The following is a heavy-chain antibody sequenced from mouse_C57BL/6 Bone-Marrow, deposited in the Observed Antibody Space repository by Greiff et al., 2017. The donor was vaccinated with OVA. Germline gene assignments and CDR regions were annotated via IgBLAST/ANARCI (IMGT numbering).Heavy chain of an antibody. CDR2: IHPNSGST. D-gene: IGHD1-1*01. Sequence: QVQLQQPGAELVKPGASVKLSCKASGYTFTSYWMHWVKQRPGQGLEWIGMIHPNSGSTNYNEKFKSKATLTVDKSSSTAYMQLSSLTSEDSAVYYCARVPLLTRVVEDAMDYWGQGTSVTVSS. V-gene: IGHV1-64*01. J-gene: IGHJ4*01. CDR1: GYTFTSYW. CDR3: ARVPLLTRVVEDAMDY.